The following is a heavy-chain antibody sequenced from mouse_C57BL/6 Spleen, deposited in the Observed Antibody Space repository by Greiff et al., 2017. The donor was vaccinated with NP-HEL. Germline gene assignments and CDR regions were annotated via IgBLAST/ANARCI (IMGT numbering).Heavy chain of an antibody. CDR3: ARFITTVVALDY. CDR2: ISSGGSYT. D-gene: IGHD1-1*01. J-gene: IGHJ2*01. CDR1: GFTFSSYG. Sequence: EVKVVESGGDLVKPGGSLKLSCAASGFTFSSYGMSWVRQTPDKRLEWVATISSGGSYTYYPDSVKGRFTISRDNAKNTLYLQMSSLKSEDTAMYYCARFITTVVALDYWGQGTTLTVSS. V-gene: IGHV5-6*01.